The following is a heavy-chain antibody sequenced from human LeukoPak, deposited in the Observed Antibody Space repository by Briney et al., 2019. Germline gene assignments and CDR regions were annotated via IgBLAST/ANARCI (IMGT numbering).Heavy chain of an antibody. CDR2: IYASGST. CDR3: ARFRDCKEALDI. Sequence: SETLSLTCTVSGGSISSYYWSWIRQPAGKGLEWIGRIYASGSTDYNPSLKSRVTMSVDTSKNQFSLKLNSVTAADTAVYCCARFRDCKEALDIWGEGTVVTVSS. J-gene: IGHJ3*02. D-gene: IGHD2/OR15-2a*01. V-gene: IGHV4-4*07. CDR1: GGSISSYY.